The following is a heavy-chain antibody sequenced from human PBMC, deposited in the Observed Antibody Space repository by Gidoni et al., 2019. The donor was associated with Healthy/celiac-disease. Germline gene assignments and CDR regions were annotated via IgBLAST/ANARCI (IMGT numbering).Heavy chain of an antibody. V-gene: IGHV4-38-2*02. D-gene: IGHD6-13*01. Sequence: QVQLQESGPGLVKPSETLSLTCTVSGYSISSGYYWGWIRQPPGKGLEWIGSIYHSGSTDYNPSLKRRVTISVDTSKNQFSLKLSSVTAADTAVYYCASTYSSSWYDYWGQGTLVTVSS. J-gene: IGHJ4*02. CDR1: GYSISSGYY. CDR3: ASTYSSSWYDY. CDR2: IYHSGST.